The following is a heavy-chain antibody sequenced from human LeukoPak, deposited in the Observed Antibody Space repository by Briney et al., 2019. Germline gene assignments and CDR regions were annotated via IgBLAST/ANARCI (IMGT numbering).Heavy chain of an antibody. J-gene: IGHJ4*02. CDR2: IWYDGSSK. V-gene: IGHV3-33*01. CDR1: GFTFRNYG. D-gene: IGHD5-12*01. CDR3: ARDRQWLQTHYFDY. Sequence: GRSPRLSCAASGFTFRNYGMHWVRQAPGKGLEWVAVIWYDGSSKYYADSVRGRFTVSRDNAKNTLYLQMNSLRAEDTAVYYCARDRQWLQTHYFDYWGQGTLISVSS.